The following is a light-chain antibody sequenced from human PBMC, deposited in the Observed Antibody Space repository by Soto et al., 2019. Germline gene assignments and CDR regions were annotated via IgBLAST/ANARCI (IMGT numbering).Light chain of an antibody. V-gene: IGKV3-11*01. Sequence: VLTQSPATLSLSPGESATLSCRASQNVGNNLAWYQQKSGQAPRLLIYAASDRATGVPARFSGRMSGTDFTLTISSLAPEDFVTYFWQQRSRWPRVTFGRGTKVE. CDR2: AAS. J-gene: IGKJ2*01. CDR1: QNVGNN. CDR3: QQRSRWPRVT.